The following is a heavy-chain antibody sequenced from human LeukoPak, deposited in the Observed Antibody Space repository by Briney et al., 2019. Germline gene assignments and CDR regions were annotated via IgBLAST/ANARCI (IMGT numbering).Heavy chain of an antibody. V-gene: IGHV3-7*03. J-gene: IGHJ4*02. CDR1: GFNFRDHW. CDR3: VKNDGWFHLAQ. Sequence: GGSLRLSCAVSGFNFRDHWMDWVRQAPGKGLEWVGHIKDDGSETYYLDSLKGRFSISRDNTNNALYLQMNSLRVEDTAVYYCVKNDGWFHLAQWGQGTLVTVSS. D-gene: IGHD6-19*01. CDR2: IKDDGSET.